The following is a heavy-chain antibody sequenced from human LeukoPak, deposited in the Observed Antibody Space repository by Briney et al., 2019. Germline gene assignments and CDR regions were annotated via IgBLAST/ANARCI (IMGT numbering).Heavy chain of an antibody. D-gene: IGHD3-9*01. CDR3: AKDRRRDDVLTGPFSD. CDR2: IRYDGSNT. Sequence: GGSLRLSCAASGFIFSSYGMHWVRQAPGKGLEWVAFIRYDGSNTYYADSVKGRFTISRDNSKNTLYLQMNSLRAEDTAVYNCAKDRRRDDVLTGPFSDWGQGTLVTVSS. J-gene: IGHJ4*02. V-gene: IGHV3-30*02. CDR1: GFIFSSYG.